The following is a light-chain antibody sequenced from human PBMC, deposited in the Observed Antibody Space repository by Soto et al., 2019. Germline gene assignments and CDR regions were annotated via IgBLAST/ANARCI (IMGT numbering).Light chain of an antibody. J-gene: IGKJ4*01. CDR1: QSVSNNY. Sequence: EIVLTQSPGTLSLSPGERATLSCRASQSVSNNYLAWYQQKPGQAPRLLIHGATTRATGIPARFSGSGSGTEFTLTISSLQPEDFATYYCLQHNSYPAFGGGTKVDIK. CDR2: GAT. V-gene: IGKV3-20*01. CDR3: LQHNSYPA.